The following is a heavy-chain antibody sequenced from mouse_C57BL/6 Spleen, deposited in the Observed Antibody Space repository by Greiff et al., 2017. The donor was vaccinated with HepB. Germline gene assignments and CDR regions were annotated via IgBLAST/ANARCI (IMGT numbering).Heavy chain of an antibody. CDR1: GYTFTDYY. J-gene: IGHJ2*01. D-gene: IGHD4-1*01. Sequence: VQLKESGPVLVKPGASVKMSCKASGYTFTDYYMNWVKQSHGKSLEWIGVINPYNGGTSYNQKFKGKATLTVDKSSSTAYMELNSLTSEDSAVYYCARGNWDRYYFDYWGQGTTLTVSS. V-gene: IGHV1-19*01. CDR2: INPYNGGT. CDR3: ARGNWDRYYFDY.